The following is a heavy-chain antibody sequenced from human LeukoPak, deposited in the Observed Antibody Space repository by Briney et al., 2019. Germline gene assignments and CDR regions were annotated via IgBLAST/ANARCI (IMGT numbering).Heavy chain of an antibody. D-gene: IGHD3-10*01. CDR1: GFTFSSYA. Sequence: GGSLRLSCAASGFTFSSYAMSWVRQAPGKGLEWVSAISGSGGSTYYADSVKGRFTISRDNFKNTLYLQMNSLRAEDTAVYYCAKDPFFGDYYYYYMDVWGKGTTVTVSS. J-gene: IGHJ6*03. CDR3: AKDPFFGDYYYYYMDV. CDR2: ISGSGGST. V-gene: IGHV3-23*01.